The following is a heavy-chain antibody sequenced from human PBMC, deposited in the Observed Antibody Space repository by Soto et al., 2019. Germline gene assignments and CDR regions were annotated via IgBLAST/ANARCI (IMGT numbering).Heavy chain of an antibody. CDR3: ATYSKGDDILSGFLFDY. V-gene: IGHV1-24*01. CDR2: FDPEDGET. D-gene: IGHD3-9*01. J-gene: IGHJ4*02. CDR1: GYTLTELS. Sequence: ASVKVSCKVSGYTLTELSMHWVRQAPGKGLEWMGGFDPEDGETIYAQKFQGRGTITEDTSTDTAYMELSSLRSEDTAVYYCATYSKGDDILSGFLFDYWGQGTLVTVSS.